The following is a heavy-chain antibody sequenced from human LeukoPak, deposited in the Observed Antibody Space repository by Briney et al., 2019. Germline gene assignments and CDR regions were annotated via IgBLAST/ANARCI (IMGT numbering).Heavy chain of an antibody. D-gene: IGHD3-3*01. Sequence: PSETLSLTCTFSGGPLSSHYWSCTRQPPGKGLECIGYISYSGSPNYNPSLKSRVNISVDTSKNQFSLKLSSVTAEDTAVYYCARDAPHSSTIFGPTWWFDPWGQGTLVTVCS. CDR2: ISYSGSP. CDR1: GGPLSSHY. CDR3: ARDAPHSSTIFGPTWWFDP. J-gene: IGHJ5*02. V-gene: IGHV4-59*11.